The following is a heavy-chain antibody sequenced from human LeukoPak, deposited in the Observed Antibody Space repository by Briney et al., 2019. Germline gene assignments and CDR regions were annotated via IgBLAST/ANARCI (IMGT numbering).Heavy chain of an antibody. CDR3: AANYDSTSPNDY. CDR1: GFTFSSYS. D-gene: IGHD3-3*01. J-gene: IGHJ4*02. CDR2: ISSSSSYI. Sequence: PGGSLRLSCAASGFTFSSYSMTWVRQAPGKGLEWVSSISSSSSYIYYADSVKGRFTISRDNAKNSLYLQMNSLRAEDTAVYYCAANYDSTSPNDYWGQGTLVTVSS. V-gene: IGHV3-21*01.